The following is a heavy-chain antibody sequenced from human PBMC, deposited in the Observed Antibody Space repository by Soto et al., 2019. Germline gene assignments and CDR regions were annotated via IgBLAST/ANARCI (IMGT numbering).Heavy chain of an antibody. CDR1: GYTFTSYD. J-gene: IGHJ6*02. D-gene: IGHD3-22*01. V-gene: IGHV1-8*01. CDR3: ARGNYDSSGYYVEYYYYYGMDV. CDR2: MNPNSGNT. Sequence: QVQLVQSGAEVKKPGASVKVSCKASGYTFTSYDINWVRQATGQGLEWMGWMNPNSGNTGYAQKFQGRVTMTRNTSISTAYMELSSLRSEDTAVYYCARGNYDSSGYYVEYYYYYGMDVWGQGTTVTVSS.